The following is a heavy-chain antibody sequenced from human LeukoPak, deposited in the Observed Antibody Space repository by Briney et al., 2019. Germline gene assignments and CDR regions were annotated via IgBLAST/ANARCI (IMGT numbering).Heavy chain of an antibody. J-gene: IGHJ4*02. D-gene: IGHD3-22*01. CDR1: GGTFSSYG. V-gene: IGHV1-18*01. CDR2: ISAYNGNT. Sequence: ASVKVSCKASGGTFSSYGISWVRQAPGQGLEWMGWISAYNGNTNYAQKLQGRVTMTTDTSTSTAYMELRSLRSDDTAVYYCARDSNIYYYDSSGYYYYFDYWGQGTLVTVSS. CDR3: ARDSNIYYYDSSGYYYYFDY.